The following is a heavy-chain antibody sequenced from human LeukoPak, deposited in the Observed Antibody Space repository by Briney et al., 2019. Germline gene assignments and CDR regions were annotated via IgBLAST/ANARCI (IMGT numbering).Heavy chain of an antibody. V-gene: IGHV1-18*01. CDR3: ARSEQFPYYMDV. D-gene: IGHD6-19*01. Sequence: ASVKVSCKASGYTFTNYAISWVRQAPGQGLEWMGWISAYNGNTKYTQKFQGRVTMTRDTSTSTAYMELRSLRSDDTAIYYCARSEQFPYYMDVWGKGTTVTVSS. CDR2: ISAYNGNT. CDR1: GYTFTNYA. J-gene: IGHJ6*03.